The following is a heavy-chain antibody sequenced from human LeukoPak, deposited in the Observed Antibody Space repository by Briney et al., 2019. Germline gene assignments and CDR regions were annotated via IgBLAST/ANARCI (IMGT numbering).Heavy chain of an antibody. CDR1: GFSFSNYW. D-gene: IGHD6-19*01. Sequence: PGGSLRLSRVGTGFSFSNYWMTWVRQVPGKGLEWVANIKQDGSKENYVDSVKGRFTMSRDNAKNSLYLQMNNLRAEDPALYYCARDHSPSMYGSVWYDAFDIWGQGTMVTVSS. V-gene: IGHV3-7*01. J-gene: IGHJ3*02. CDR2: IKQDGSKE. CDR3: ARDHSPSMYGSVWYDAFDI.